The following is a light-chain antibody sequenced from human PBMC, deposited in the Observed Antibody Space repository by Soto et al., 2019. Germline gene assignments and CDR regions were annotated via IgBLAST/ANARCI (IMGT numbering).Light chain of an antibody. V-gene: IGKV3-20*01. J-gene: IGKJ5*01. CDR3: PQYGSSPIT. CDR2: GAS. CDR1: QSVASSL. Sequence: EVVLTQSPGTLSLSPGERATLSCRASQSVASSLLAWYQQKPGQAPRLLIYGASIRATGSPDRFSGSGSGTDFTLTISRLDPEDFAVYYCPQYGSSPITFGQGTRLEIK.